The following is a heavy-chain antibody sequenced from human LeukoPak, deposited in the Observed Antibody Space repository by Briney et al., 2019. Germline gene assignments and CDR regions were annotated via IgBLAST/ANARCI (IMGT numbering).Heavy chain of an antibody. D-gene: IGHD2-15*01. CDR1: GGIFSSYA. CDR3: ARERAFSDRGNYCLSWFDR. V-gene: IGHV1-69*05. J-gene: IGHJ5*02. Sequence: SVKLSCKASGGIFSSYAISWVRQAPGQGLEWMGRIDPIFGTANYAKTFQGRVTITTDEATSTAYLYLSSLRFKDTAVYYYARERAFSDRGNYCLSWFDRWGQGTLVTVSS. CDR2: IDPIFGTA.